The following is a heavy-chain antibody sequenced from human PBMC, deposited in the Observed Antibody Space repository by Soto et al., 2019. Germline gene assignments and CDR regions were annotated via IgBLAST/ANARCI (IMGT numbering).Heavy chain of an antibody. CDR1: DGSISSGAYY. D-gene: IGHD3-10*01. Sequence: RSLTCIVSDGSISSGAYYWSWIRQHTGTGLEWIGYIHYSGSAYYNPSLKSRAAVSVDTSRNHFSLKLSSVTAADTAIYYCARGFSNYGGYYFDYWGQGTVVTVYS. V-gene: IGHV4-31*02. CDR3: ARGFSNYGGYYFDY. CDR2: IHYSGSA. J-gene: IGHJ4*02.